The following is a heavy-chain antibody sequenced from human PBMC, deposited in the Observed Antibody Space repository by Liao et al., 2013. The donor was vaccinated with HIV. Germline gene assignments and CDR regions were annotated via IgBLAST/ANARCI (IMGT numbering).Heavy chain of an antibody. D-gene: IGHD1-1*01. Sequence: QLQLQESGPGLVKPSETLSLSCSVSGGSISSSSYYWGWIRQPPGKGLEWIASIYYSGSTYYNPSLKSRVSISVDTSKNEFSLRLSSVTAADTAVYFCAREQRSKDAFDVWGQGTMVTVSS. CDR1: GGSISSSSYY. V-gene: IGHV4-39*07. CDR2: IYYSGST. J-gene: IGHJ3*01. CDR3: AREQRSKDAFDV.